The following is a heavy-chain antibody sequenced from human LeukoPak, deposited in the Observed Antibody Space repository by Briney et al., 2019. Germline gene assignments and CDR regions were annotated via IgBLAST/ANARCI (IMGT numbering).Heavy chain of an antibody. Sequence: SETLSLTCTVSGGSISSYYWSWIRQPPGKGLEWIGYIYYSGSTNYNPSLKSRVTISEDTSKNQFSLKLSSVTAADTAVYYCARTYSGSYTGAYYFDYWGQGTLVTVSS. CDR2: IYYSGST. V-gene: IGHV4-59*01. D-gene: IGHD1-26*01. CDR1: GGSISSYY. CDR3: ARTYSGSYTGAYYFDY. J-gene: IGHJ4*02.